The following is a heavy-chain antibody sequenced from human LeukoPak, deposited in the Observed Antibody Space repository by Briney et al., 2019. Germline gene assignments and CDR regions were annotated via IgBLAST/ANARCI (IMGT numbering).Heavy chain of an antibody. CDR2: IKPSSGGT. Sequence: GASVKVSCKASGYTFTGYYIHWVRQAPGQGLEWMGWIKPSSGGTNYAQNFQGRVTMTRDTSINTAYMELSRLRSDDTAVYYCAGGLIVRGPKDGLGQRTKVTNSS. CDR3: AGGLIVRGPKDG. J-gene: IGHJ6*02. D-gene: IGHD3-10*01. CDR1: GYTFTGYY. V-gene: IGHV1-2*02.